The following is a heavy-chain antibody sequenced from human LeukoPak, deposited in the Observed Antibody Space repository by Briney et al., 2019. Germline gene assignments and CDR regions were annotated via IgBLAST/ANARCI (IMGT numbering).Heavy chain of an antibody. CDR3: ARDTAHSPILDY. J-gene: IGHJ4*02. D-gene: IGHD2-21*01. Sequence: PGGSLRLSCAASGFTFSSYAMSWVRQAPGKGLEGVAVISYDGSNKYYADSVKGRFTISRDNSKNTLYLQMNSLRAEDTAVYYCARDTAHSPILDYWGQGTLVTVSS. CDR2: ISYDGSNK. CDR1: GFTFSSYA. V-gene: IGHV3-30-3*01.